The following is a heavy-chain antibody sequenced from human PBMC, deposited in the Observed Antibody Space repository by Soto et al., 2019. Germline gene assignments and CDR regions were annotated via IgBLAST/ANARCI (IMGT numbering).Heavy chain of an antibody. Sequence: QVQLQESGPGLVKPSETLSLTCTVSGNSISNYYLSWIRQPPGKGLEWIGYISYSGSTNYNPSLKIRLTISVDTSTIRFSLNLGSVTAADTALYYSARQRYCGGDCYQIDYWGQGILVTVSS. CDR3: ARQRYCGGDCYQIDY. V-gene: IGHV4-59*08. J-gene: IGHJ4*02. D-gene: IGHD2-21*02. CDR2: ISYSGST. CDR1: GNSISNYY.